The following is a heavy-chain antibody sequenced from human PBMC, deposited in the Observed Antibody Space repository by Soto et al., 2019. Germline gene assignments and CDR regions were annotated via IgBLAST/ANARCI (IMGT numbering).Heavy chain of an antibody. D-gene: IGHD3-10*01. CDR1: GYTFTNYD. J-gene: IGHJ3*02. Sequence: QVQLVQSGAEVRKPGASVKVSCKTSGYTFTNYDMNWVRQATGQGLEWVGWMNPKSGDTGYAPKFQSRVTMTRNTSISTAYMELSSLRSEDTAVYYCARGTYYAFEIWGQGTMVSVSS. CDR2: MNPKSGDT. CDR3: ARGTYYAFEI. V-gene: IGHV1-8*02.